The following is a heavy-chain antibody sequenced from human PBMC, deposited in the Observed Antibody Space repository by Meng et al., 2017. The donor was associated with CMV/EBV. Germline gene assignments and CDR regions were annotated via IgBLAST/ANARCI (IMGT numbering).Heavy chain of an antibody. J-gene: IGHJ4*02. Sequence: GESLKISCAASGFTVSSNYMSWVRQAPGKGLEWVAVISYDGSNKYYADSVKGRFTISRDNSKNTLYLQMNSLRAEDTAVYYCAKDYDSSGLGAYYFDYWGQGTLVTVSS. CDR3: AKDYDSSGLGAYYFDY. CDR1: GFTVSSNY. V-gene: IGHV3-30*18. D-gene: IGHD3-22*01. CDR2: ISYDGSNK.